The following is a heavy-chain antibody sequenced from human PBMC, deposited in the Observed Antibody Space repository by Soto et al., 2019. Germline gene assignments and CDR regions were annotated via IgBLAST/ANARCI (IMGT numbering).Heavy chain of an antibody. D-gene: IGHD3-16*01. CDR3: AVDSYMGL. CDR1: GFAVSTRY. CDR2: IYNDGSA. J-gene: IGHJ4*02. Sequence: EVQLEESGGDLVQPGGSLGLSCAVSGFAVSTRYMSWVRQAPGKGLEWVSVIYNDGSAHYADSVKGRFTISRDDFKNKIHLHMNSLRVEDTAVYYCAVDSYMGLWGPGTLVTVSS. V-gene: IGHV3-66*01.